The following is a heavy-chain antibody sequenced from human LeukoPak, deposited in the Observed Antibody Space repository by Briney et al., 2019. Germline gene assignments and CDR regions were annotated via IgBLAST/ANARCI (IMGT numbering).Heavy chain of an antibody. Sequence: SETLSLTCAVYGGSFSGYYWSWIRQPPGKGLEWIGEINHSGSTNYNPSLKSRVTISVDTSKNQFSLKLSSVTAADTAVYYCASSVSSSWYDKAFDIWGQGTMVTVSS. J-gene: IGHJ3*02. CDR2: INHSGST. CDR3: ASSVSSSWYDKAFDI. V-gene: IGHV4-34*01. CDR1: GGSFSGYY. D-gene: IGHD6-13*01.